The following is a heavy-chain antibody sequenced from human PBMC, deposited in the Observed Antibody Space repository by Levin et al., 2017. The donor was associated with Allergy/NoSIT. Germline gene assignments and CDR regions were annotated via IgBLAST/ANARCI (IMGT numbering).Heavy chain of an antibody. D-gene: IGHD3-3*01. CDR1: GYTFNAYA. CDR2: INTGNGVT. Sequence: ASVKVSCKASGYTFNAYAIHWVRQAPGQGLEWMGWINTGNGVTKYSEKFQGRVTITRDTSASTAYMELSSLRSADTAVYYCARGRHYDFWNELKWFDPWGQGTLITVSS. V-gene: IGHV1-3*04. CDR3: ARGRHYDFWNELKWFDP. J-gene: IGHJ5*02.